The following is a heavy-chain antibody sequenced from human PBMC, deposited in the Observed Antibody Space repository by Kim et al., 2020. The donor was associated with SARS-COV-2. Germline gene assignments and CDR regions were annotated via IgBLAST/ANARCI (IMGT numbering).Heavy chain of an antibody. D-gene: IGHD3-22*01. Sequence: SSDGANAYYANSVKGRFTISRDTSKNTIYLQMDSLRPEDTAVYYCARDPYDGSAYYPHYLDS. CDR3: ARDPYDGSAYYPHYLDS. V-gene: IGHV3-30*01. J-gene: IGHJ5*01. CDR2: SSDGANA.